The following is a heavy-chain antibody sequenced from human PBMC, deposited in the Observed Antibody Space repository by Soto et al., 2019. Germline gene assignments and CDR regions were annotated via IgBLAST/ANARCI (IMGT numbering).Heavy chain of an antibody. J-gene: IGHJ6*02. CDR2: INPDSVNT. CDR1: GYTFTNYD. D-gene: IGHD2-2*01. CDR3: ARGRRYCTTTSCYPPALFPYGMDV. Sequence: QVPLVQSGAEVKKPGASVKVSCETSGYTFTNYDINWVRQAAGQGLEWMGWINPDSVNTGYAQKFQGRVTMTRDTSISTADMELNSLRSEDTAVYYCARGRRYCTTTSCYPPALFPYGMDVWGQGTTVTVSS. V-gene: IGHV1-8*01.